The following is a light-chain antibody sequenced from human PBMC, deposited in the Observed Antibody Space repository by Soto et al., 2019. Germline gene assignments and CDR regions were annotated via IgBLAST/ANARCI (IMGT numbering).Light chain of an antibody. V-gene: IGLV2-14*01. CDR1: SSDVGFYNY. CDR2: EVT. Sequence: QSVLTQPASVSGSPGQSITISCTGTSSDVGFYNYVSWYQQHPGKGPKLIIYEVTNRPSGISNRFSGSKSGNTASLTISGLPAEDESDYYCSSYTSISTRVFGTGTKVTVL. J-gene: IGLJ1*01. CDR3: SSYTSISTRV.